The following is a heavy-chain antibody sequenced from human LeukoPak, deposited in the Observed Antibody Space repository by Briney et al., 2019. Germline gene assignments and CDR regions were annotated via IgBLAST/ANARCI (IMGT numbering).Heavy chain of an antibody. CDR1: GGSISSYY. V-gene: IGHV4-59*01. D-gene: IGHD2-15*01. CDR2: IYYSGST. J-gene: IGHJ4*02. CDR3: AREYCSGGSCHFDY. Sequence: PSETLSLTCIVSGGSISSYYWSWIRQPPGKGLEWIGYIYYSGSTNYNPSLKSRVTISVDTSKNQFSLKLSSVTAADTAVYYCAREYCSGGSCHFDYWGQGTLVTVSS.